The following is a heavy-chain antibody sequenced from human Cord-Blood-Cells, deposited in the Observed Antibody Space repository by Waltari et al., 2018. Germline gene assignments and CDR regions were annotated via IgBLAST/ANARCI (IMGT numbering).Heavy chain of an antibody. D-gene: IGHD6-19*01. V-gene: IGHV4-34*01. CDR2: INHSGST. CDR3: ARGTGLGYYFDY. CDR1: GGSFSGYS. J-gene: IGHJ4*02. Sequence: QVQLQQWGAGLLKPSETLSLTCAVYGGSFSGYSWSWTRQPPGKGLEWIGEINHSGSTNYNPSLKSRVTISVDTSKNQFSLKLSSVTAADTAVYYCARGTGLGYYFDYWGQGTLVTVSS.